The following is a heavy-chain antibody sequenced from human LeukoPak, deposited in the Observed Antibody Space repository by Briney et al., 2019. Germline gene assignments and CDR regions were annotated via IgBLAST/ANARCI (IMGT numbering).Heavy chain of an antibody. CDR2: IYYSGST. CDR1: GGSINSYY. D-gene: IGHD6-19*01. J-gene: IGHJ4*02. Sequence: SETLSVTCTVSGGSINSYYWSWIRQPPGKGLEWVGYIYYSGSTNYKPSLKRRVTISVDTSKNQFSLKVSSVTAADTAVYYCASSRSSSGWSLIDYWGQGALVTVSS. CDR3: ASSRSSSGWSLIDY. V-gene: IGHV4-59*01.